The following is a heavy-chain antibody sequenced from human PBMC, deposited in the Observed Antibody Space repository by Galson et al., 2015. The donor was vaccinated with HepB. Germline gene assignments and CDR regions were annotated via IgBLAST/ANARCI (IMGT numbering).Heavy chain of an antibody. D-gene: IGHD2-21*02. CDR3: VKDRPLYCGGDCYSLDY. CDR2: ISSNEGRT. CDR1: GFTFSSYA. Sequence: SLRLSCAASGFTFSSYAMHWVRQAPGKGLEFVSAISSNEGRTYYADSVKGRFTISRDNSKNTLFLQMSSLRPEDTAVYYCVKDRPLYCGGDCYSLDYWGQGTLVTVSS. V-gene: IGHV3-64D*06. J-gene: IGHJ4*02.